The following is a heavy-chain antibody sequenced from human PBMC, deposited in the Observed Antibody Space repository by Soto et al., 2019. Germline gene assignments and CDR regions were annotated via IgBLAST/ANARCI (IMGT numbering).Heavy chain of an antibody. CDR2: IYYSGNT. D-gene: IGHD2-15*01. CDR1: GGAVSSGSYY. V-gene: IGHV4-61*01. Sequence: SETLSLTCTVSGGAVSSGSYYWSWIRQPPGKGLEWIGYIYYSGNTNYNPSLKSRVTISVDTSKNQFSLKLNFVTAADTAVYYCARGDGNFDYWGQGTLVTVSS. CDR3: ARGDGNFDY. J-gene: IGHJ4*02.